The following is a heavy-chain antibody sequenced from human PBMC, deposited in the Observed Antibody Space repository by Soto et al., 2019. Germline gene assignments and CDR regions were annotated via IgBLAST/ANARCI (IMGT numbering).Heavy chain of an antibody. J-gene: IGHJ6*02. V-gene: IGHV3-30-3*01. CDR1: GFTFSSYA. CDR3: ARGTDDYGDYVWGRTGMDV. Sequence: SLRLSCAASGFTFSSYAMHWVRQAPGKGLEWVAVISYDGSNKYYADSVKGRFTISRDNSKNTLYLQMNSLRAEDTAVYYCARGTDDYGDYVWGRTGMDVWGQGTTVTVSS. D-gene: IGHD4-17*01. CDR2: ISYDGSNK.